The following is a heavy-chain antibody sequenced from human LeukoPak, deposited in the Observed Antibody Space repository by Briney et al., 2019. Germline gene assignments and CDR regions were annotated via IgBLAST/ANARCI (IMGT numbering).Heavy chain of an antibody. V-gene: IGHV4-34*01. CDR1: GGSFSGYY. CDR3: ARGRKVRGVIGMDV. CDR2: INHSGST. D-gene: IGHD3-10*01. J-gene: IGHJ6*04. Sequence: SETLSLTCAVYGGSFSGYYWSWIRQPPGKGLEWIGEINHSGSTNCNPSLKSRVTISVDTSKNQFSLKLSSVTAADTAVYYCARGRKVRGVIGMDVWGKGTTVTVSS.